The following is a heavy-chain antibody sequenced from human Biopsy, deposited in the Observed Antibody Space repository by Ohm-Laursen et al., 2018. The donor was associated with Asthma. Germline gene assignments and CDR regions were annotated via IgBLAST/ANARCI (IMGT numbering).Heavy chain of an antibody. CDR3: AREVGATRYDP. CDR1: GYTFTSNA. V-gene: IGHV1-3*01. Sequence: SSVKVSCKASGYTFTSNAIHWMRQAPGQSLEWMTWLNPVNGSTKYSQQFQGRVTITRDTSASTAYMELSSLKSEDTAVFYCAREVGATRYDPWGQGTLVTVSS. D-gene: IGHD1-26*01. J-gene: IGHJ5*02. CDR2: LNPVNGST.